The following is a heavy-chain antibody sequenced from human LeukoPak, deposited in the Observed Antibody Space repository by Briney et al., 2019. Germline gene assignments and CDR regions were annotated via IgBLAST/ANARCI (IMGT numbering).Heavy chain of an antibody. D-gene: IGHD2-15*01. CDR2: IYYSGST. Sequence: SETLSLTCTVSGGSISSYYWSWIRQPPGKGLEWIGYIYYSGSTNYNPSLKSRVTMSVDTSKNQFSLKLSSVTAADTAVYYCARGYSATLFDYWGQGTLVTVSS. CDR1: GGSISSYY. CDR3: ARGYSATLFDY. J-gene: IGHJ4*02. V-gene: IGHV4-59*01.